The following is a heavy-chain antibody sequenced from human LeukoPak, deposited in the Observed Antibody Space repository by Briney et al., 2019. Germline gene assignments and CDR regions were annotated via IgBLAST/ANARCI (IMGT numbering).Heavy chain of an antibody. CDR2: ISSSGSSL. V-gene: IGHV3-48*03. CDR3: PRACGASCYAGDYYYYGMDV. D-gene: IGHD2-15*01. CDR1: GFTFSSFE. Sequence: GGSLRLSCAVSGFTFSSFEMSWVRQAPGKGLGWVSYISSSGSSLYYADSVKGGFTISRDNAKNSLYLQMNSLRAGDTAVYHCPRACGASCYAGDYYYYGMDVWGQGPTVTVSS. J-gene: IGHJ6*02.